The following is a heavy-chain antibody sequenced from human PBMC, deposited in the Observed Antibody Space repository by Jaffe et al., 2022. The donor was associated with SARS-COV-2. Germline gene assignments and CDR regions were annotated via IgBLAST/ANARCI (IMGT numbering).Heavy chain of an antibody. Sequence: EVQLVESGGDLVQPGGSLRLSCSASGYTFSSYAMHWVRQAPGKGLEYVSGVGSSGDSTYYADSVKGRFIISRDNSKNTLYLQMSSLTTADTALYYCVKERTNGWYDFDYWGQGTLVIVSS. CDR1: GYTFSSYA. D-gene: IGHD6-19*01. J-gene: IGHJ4*02. CDR2: VGSSGDST. V-gene: IGHV3-64D*09. CDR3: VKERTNGWYDFDY.